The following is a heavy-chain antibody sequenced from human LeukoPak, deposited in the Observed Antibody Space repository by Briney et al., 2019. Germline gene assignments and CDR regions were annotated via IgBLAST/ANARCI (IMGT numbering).Heavy chain of an antibody. CDR2: IVPIFGTA. J-gene: IGHJ6*03. V-gene: IGHV1-69*13. D-gene: IGHD6-6*01. CDR1: GGTFSSYA. CDR3: ARGQLEGPYYYYYMDV. Sequence: GASVKASCKASGGTFSSYAISWVRQAPGQGLEWMGGIVPIFGTANYAQKFQGRVTITADESTSTAYMELSSLRSEDTAVYYCARGQLEGPYYYYYMDVWGKGTTVTASS.